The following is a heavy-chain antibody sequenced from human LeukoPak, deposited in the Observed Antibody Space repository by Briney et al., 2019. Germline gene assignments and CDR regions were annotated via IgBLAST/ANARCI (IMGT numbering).Heavy chain of an antibody. V-gene: IGHV4-30-4*08. CDR1: GGSISSGDYY. CDR2: IYYSGST. Sequence: SQTLSLTCTVSGGSISSGDYYWSWIRQPPGKGLEWIGYIYYSGSTYYNPSLKSRVTISVDTSKNQFSLKLSSVTAADTAVYYCARSNGKYQLPINHWGQGTLVTVSS. J-gene: IGHJ5*02. CDR3: ARSNGKYQLPINH. D-gene: IGHD2-2*01.